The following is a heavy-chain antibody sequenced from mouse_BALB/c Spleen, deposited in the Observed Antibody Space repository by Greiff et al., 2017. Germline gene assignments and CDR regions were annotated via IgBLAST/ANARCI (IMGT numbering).Heavy chain of an antibody. CDR2: ISSGGSYT. J-gene: IGHJ4*01. D-gene: IGHD2-10*02. CDR3: AREGYGNYFMDY. V-gene: IGHV5-9-1*01. Sequence: DVMLVESGGGLVKPGGSLKLSCAASGFTFSSYAMSWVRQTPEKRLEWVATISSGGSYTYYPDSVKGRFTISRDNAKNTLYLQMSSLRSEDTAMYYCAREGYGNYFMDYWGQGTSVTVSS. CDR1: GFTFSSYA.